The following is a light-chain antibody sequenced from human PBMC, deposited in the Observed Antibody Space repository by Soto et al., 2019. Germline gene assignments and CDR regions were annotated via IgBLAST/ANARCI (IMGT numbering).Light chain of an antibody. CDR3: QSYDSTVSGDV. CDR2: ANS. V-gene: IGLV1-40*01. J-gene: IGLJ1*01. Sequence: QSVLAQPPSVSGAPGQRVTISCTGSSSNIGAGYDVHWYQQLPGTAPKLVIYANSNRPLGVPDRFSGSESGASASLAITGLQAEDEADYYCQSYDSTVSGDVFGTGTKLTVL. CDR1: SSNIGAGYD.